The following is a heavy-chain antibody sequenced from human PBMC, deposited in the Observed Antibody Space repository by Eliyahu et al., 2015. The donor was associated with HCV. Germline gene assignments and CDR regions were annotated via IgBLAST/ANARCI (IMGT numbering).Heavy chain of an antibody. V-gene: IGHV2-5*02. CDR2: IYWDDDK. D-gene: IGHD6-13*01. CDR3: AHRDVTGIAAAGPPSRSYYYYYMDV. Sequence: PPGKALEWLALIYWDDDKRYSPSLKSRLTITKDTSKNQVVLTMTNMDPVDTATYYCAHRDVTGIAAAGPPSRSYYYYYMDVWGKGTTVTVSS. J-gene: IGHJ6*03.